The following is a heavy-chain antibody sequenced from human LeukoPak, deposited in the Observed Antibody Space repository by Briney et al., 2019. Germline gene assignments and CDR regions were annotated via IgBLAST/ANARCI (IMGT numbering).Heavy chain of an antibody. D-gene: IGHD1-26*01. CDR3: ARATSGSYWRRYYFDY. V-gene: IGHV4-34*01. J-gene: IGHJ4*02. CDR1: GGSFSGYY. Sequence: SETLSLTCAVYGGSFSGYYWSWIRQPPGKGLEWIGEINHSGSTNHNPSLKSRVTISVDTSKNQFSLKLSSVTAADTAVYYCARATSGSYWRRYYFDYWGQGTLVTVSS. CDR2: INHSGST.